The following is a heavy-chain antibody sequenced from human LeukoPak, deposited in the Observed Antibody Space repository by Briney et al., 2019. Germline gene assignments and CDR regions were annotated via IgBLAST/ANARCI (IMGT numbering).Heavy chain of an antibody. J-gene: IGHJ4*02. D-gene: IGHD3-10*01. V-gene: IGHV1-18*01. CDR1: GYTFTSYG. Sequence: ASVKVSCKASGYTFTSYGISWVRQAPGQGLEWMGWISVYNGNTNYAQKLQGRVTMTTDTSTSTAYMELRSLRSDDTAAYYCARGPFYGSGSYRVDYWGQGTLVTVSS. CDR3: ARGPFYGSGSYRVDY. CDR2: ISVYNGNT.